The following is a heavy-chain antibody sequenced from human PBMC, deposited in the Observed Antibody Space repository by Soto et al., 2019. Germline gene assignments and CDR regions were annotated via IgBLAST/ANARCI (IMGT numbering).Heavy chain of an antibody. D-gene: IGHD3-10*01. J-gene: IGHJ4*02. Sequence: PSETLSLTCTVSGGSISSYYWSWIRQPPGKGLEWIGYIYHSGSTYYNPSLKSRVTISVDRSKNQFSLKLSSVTAADTAVYYCARAGPGVGEFRYFDYWGQGTLVTVSS. V-gene: IGHV4-59*12. CDR1: GGSISSYY. CDR2: IYHSGST. CDR3: ARAGPGVGEFRYFDY.